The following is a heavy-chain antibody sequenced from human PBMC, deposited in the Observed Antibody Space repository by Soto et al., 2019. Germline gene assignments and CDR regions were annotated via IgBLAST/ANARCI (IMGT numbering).Heavy chain of an antibody. CDR3: ARPRGYSYVLPDY. J-gene: IGHJ4*02. V-gene: IGHV3-48*02. D-gene: IGHD5-18*01. Sequence: EVQLVESGGGLVQPGGSLRLSCAASGFSFSRYNMNWVRQAPGKGLEWVSYISSSSSTIYYADSVKGRFTISRDNAKNSLYLQMNSLRDEDTAVYYCARPRGYSYVLPDYWGQGTLVTVSS. CDR1: GFSFSRYN. CDR2: ISSSSSTI.